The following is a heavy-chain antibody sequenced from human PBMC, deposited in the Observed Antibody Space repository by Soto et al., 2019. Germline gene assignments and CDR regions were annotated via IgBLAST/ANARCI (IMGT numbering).Heavy chain of an antibody. J-gene: IGHJ4*02. CDR3: ARGGVSTRTFDY. D-gene: IGHD3-3*01. V-gene: IGHV5-51*01. Sequence: GESLKISCKGSGYTFTDYWIGWVRQLPGKGLELMGIIYPGDSDTRYRPSFQGQVTISADKSISSAYLQWSSLRASDTAMYYCARGGVSTRTFDYWGQGTPVTVSS. CDR1: GYTFTDYW. CDR2: IYPGDSDT.